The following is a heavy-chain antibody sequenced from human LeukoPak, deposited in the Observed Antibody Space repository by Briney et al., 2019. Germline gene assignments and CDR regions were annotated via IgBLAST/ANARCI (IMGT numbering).Heavy chain of an antibody. D-gene: IGHD1-1*01. CDR3: AKVIGWKWAFDI. Sequence: PGGSLRLSCAASGFTFSSDAMSWVRPAPGKGLEWVSAISGSGGSTYYADSVKGRFTISRDNSKNTLYLQMNSLRAEDTAVYYCAKVIGWKWAFDIWGQGTMVTVSS. J-gene: IGHJ3*02. CDR2: ISGSGGST. V-gene: IGHV3-23*01. CDR1: GFTFSSDA.